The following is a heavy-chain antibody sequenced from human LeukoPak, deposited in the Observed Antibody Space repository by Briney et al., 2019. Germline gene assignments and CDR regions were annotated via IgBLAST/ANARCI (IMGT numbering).Heavy chain of an antibody. CDR1: AFTFRSYE. V-gene: IGHV3-48*03. CDR3: ARSPEWHSGMDV. D-gene: IGHD3-3*01. J-gene: IGHJ6*02. Sequence: GGSLRLSCAASAFTFRSYEMNWVRQAPGKGLEWLSYIRSGGDAINYANSVKGRFTISRDNAKESVYLQMNSLRAEDTAVYYCARSPEWHSGMDVWGQGTTVTVSS. CDR2: IRSGGDAI.